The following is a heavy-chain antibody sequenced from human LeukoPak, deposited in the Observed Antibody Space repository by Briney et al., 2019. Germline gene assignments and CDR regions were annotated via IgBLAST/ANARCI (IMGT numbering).Heavy chain of an antibody. CDR2: IYYSGST. J-gene: IGHJ6*02. Sequence: SETLSLTCTVSGGSIGTYSWNWIRQPPGKGLEWIGYIYYSGSTYYNPSLKSRVTISVDTSKNQFSLKLSSVTAADTAVYYCARDVADTAMVRPYGMDVWGQGTTVTVSS. D-gene: IGHD5-18*01. V-gene: IGHV4-59*12. CDR1: GGSIGTYS. CDR3: ARDVADTAMVRPYGMDV.